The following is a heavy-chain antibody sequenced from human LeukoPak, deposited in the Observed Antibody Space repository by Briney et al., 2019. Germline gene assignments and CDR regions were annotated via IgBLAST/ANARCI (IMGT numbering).Heavy chain of an antibody. Sequence: GGSLRLSCAASGFTFSSYAMHWVRQAPGKGLEWVAVISYDGSNKYYADSVKGRFTISRDNSKNTLYLQMNSLRAEDTAVYYCAGPRERFGEYVPFDYWGQGTLVTVSS. D-gene: IGHD3-10*01. CDR3: AGPRERFGEYVPFDY. J-gene: IGHJ4*02. CDR2: ISYDGSNK. V-gene: IGHV3-30-3*01. CDR1: GFTFSSYA.